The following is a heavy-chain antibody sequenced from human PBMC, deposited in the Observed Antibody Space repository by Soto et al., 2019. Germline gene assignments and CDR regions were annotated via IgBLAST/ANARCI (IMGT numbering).Heavy chain of an antibody. Sequence: TLSLTCTVSGGSITNDGYYWSWIRQHPGKGLEWIGYVYYSGSTYYTPSLKSRVTISVDTSKNQFSLKLSSVSAADTAVYYCARLYTSSTFDYWGQGTLVTVSS. CDR3: ARLYTSSTFDY. CDR2: VYYSGST. J-gene: IGHJ4*02. CDR1: GGSITNDGYY. V-gene: IGHV4-31*03. D-gene: IGHD6-6*01.